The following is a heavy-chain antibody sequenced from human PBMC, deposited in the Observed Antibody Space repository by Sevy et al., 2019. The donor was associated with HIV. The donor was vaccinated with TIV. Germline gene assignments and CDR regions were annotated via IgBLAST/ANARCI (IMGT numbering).Heavy chain of an antibody. CDR2: ISYDGRNKK. CDR1: GFTFSDHR. CDR3: ARDRGEILSSAFDY. J-gene: IGHJ4*02. V-gene: IGHV3-30*03. D-gene: IGHD3-16*01. Sequence: GGSLRLSCAAFGFTFSDHRMHWVRQAPGKGLEWVAVISYDGRNKKYNVDSVKGQFTISRGNSKNTVYLQMNSLRPEDTAIYYCARDRGEILSSAFDYWGQGTLVTVSS.